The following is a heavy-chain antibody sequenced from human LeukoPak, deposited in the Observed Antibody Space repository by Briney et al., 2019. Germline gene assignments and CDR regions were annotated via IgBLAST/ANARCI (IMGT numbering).Heavy chain of an antibody. Sequence: GSLRLSCAASGFTFSSYGMSWVRHAPGKGLEWVSAISGSGGSTYYADSVKGRFTISRDNSKNTLYLQMNSLRAEDTAVNYCATRTQISPFDYWGQGALVTVSS. D-gene: IGHD1-7*01. V-gene: IGHV3-23*01. CDR3: ATRTQISPFDY. J-gene: IGHJ4*02. CDR2: ISGSGGST. CDR1: GFTFSSYG.